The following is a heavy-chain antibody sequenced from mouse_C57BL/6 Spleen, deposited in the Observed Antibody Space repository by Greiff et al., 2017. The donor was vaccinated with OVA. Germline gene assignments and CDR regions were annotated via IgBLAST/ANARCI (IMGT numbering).Heavy chain of an antibody. CDR2: IDPANGNP. J-gene: IGHJ1*03. V-gene: IGHV14-3*01. D-gene: IGHD2-3*01. Sequence: EVKLVESVAELVRPGASVKLSCTASGFNIKNTYMHWVKQRPEQGLEWIGRIDPANGNPKYAPKFQGKATITADTSSNTAYLQLSSLTSEDTAIYYCAYDGYYGGYFDVWGTGTTVTVSS. CDR3: AYDGYYGGYFDV. CDR1: GFNIKNTY.